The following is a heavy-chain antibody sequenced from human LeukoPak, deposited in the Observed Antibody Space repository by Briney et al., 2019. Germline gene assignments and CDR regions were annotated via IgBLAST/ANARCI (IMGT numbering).Heavy chain of an antibody. V-gene: IGHV1-46*01. CDR2: INPSGGST. J-gene: IGHJ4*02. Sequence: ASVKVSCKASGYTFTSYHMHWVRQAPGQGLEWMGIINPSGGSTSYAQKFQGRVTMTTDTSTSTAYMELRSLRSDDTAVYYCARDGRVSKQDYWGQGTLVTVSS. CDR1: GYTFTSYH. D-gene: IGHD6-13*01. CDR3: ARDGRVSKQDY.